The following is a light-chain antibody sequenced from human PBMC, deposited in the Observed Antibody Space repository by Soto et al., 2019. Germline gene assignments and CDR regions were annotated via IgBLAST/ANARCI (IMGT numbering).Light chain of an antibody. J-gene: IGKJ5*01. CDR3: QQYNDRPPIT. CDR2: GAS. Sequence: EIGLTQSPGTLSLSPGERATLSCRASQSVSSSYLAWYQQKPGQAPRLLIYGASTRAAGIPARFSGSGSGTEFTLTISSLQSEDFAVYYCQQYNDRPPITFGQGTRLEIK. V-gene: IGKV3-15*01. CDR1: QSVSSSY.